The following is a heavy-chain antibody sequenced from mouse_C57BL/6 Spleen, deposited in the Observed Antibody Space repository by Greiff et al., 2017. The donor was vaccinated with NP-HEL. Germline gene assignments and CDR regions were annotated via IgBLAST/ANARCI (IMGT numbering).Heavy chain of an antibody. CDR3: ARWEYGDYGGYWYFDV. CDR2: ISYDGSN. Sequence: EVHLVESGPGLVKPSQSLSLTCSVTGYSITSGYYWNWIRQFPGNKLEWMGYISYDGSNNYNPSLKNRISITRDTSKNQFFLKLNSVTTEDTATYYCARWEYGDYGGYWYFDVWGTGTTVTVSS. D-gene: IGHD2-13*01. J-gene: IGHJ1*03. V-gene: IGHV3-6*01. CDR1: GYSITSGYY.